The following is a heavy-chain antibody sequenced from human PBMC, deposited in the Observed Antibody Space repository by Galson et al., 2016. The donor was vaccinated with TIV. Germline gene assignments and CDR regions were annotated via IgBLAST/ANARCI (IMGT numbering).Heavy chain of an antibody. Sequence: SVKVSCKASGGTFSRNAVSWVRQAPGQGLEWVGGINPVFGAANYAQKFQGRVTITTDESTRTSYMELSSLRSEDTAVYYCARWTSLIVEVAGVDPWGQGTLVTVSS. CDR3: ARWTSLIVEVAGVDP. V-gene: IGHV1-69*05. D-gene: IGHD1-26*01. CDR1: GGTFSRNA. CDR2: INPVFGAA. J-gene: IGHJ5*01.